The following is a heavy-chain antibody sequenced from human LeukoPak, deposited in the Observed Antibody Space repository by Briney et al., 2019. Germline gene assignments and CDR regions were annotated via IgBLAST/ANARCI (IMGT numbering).Heavy chain of an antibody. V-gene: IGHV1-46*01. CDR1: GYTFTRYF. CDR3: AREGGGGIDIEPSFDY. J-gene: IGHJ4*02. CDR2: INPSGGST. Sequence: ASVKVSCKASGYTFTRYFIHWVRQAPGRVLEWMGTINPSGGSTGYAQKFQGRVTMTRDTSTSTVYMELSSLRSEDTAVYYCAREGGGGIDIEPSFDYWGQGTLVTVSS. D-gene: IGHD2-15*01.